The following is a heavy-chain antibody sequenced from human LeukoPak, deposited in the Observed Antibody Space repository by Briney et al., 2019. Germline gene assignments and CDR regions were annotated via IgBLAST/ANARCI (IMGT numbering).Heavy chain of an antibody. CDR1: GGSISSYY. Sequence: SETLSLTCTVSGGSISSYYWSWIRQPPGKGLEWIGCIYASGSTNYNPSLKSRVTISVDTSKNQFSLKLSSVTAADTAVYYCARPSTYYYDSSGHGAFDIWGQGTMVTVSS. V-gene: IGHV4-4*08. J-gene: IGHJ3*02. CDR3: ARPSTYYYDSSGHGAFDI. CDR2: IYASGST. D-gene: IGHD3-22*01.